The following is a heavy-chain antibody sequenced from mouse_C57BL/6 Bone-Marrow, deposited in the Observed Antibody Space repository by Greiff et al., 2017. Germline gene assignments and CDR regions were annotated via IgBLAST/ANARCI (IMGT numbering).Heavy chain of an antibody. CDR3: AIGYYYGSSYGDYAMDY. CDR2: ISDGGSYT. V-gene: IGHV5-4*01. CDR1: GFTFSSYA. D-gene: IGHD1-1*01. Sequence: EVQGVESGGGLVKPGGSLKLSCAASGFTFSSYAMSWVRQTPEKRLEWVATISDGGSYTYYPDNVKGRVTISRDNAKNNLYLQMSHLKSEDTARYYCAIGYYYGSSYGDYAMDYWGQGTSVTVSS. J-gene: IGHJ4*01.